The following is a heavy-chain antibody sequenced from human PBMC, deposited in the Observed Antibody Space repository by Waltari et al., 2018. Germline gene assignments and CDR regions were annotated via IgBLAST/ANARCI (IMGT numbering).Heavy chain of an antibody. D-gene: IGHD2-15*01. CDR3: ARILMVVGDSSGMDA. J-gene: IGHJ6*02. CDR1: GGTFRNYV. V-gene: IGHV1-69*04. CDR2: IDPIPGTA. Sequence: QVQLAPSGAEVKKPGSSVKVSCTASGGTFRNYVIVWVRQVGGHGIEWVGKIDPIPGTAKYSQTFQGRVTLSADTSTNTAYMELNSLTSEDTAVYYCARILMVVGDSSGMDAWGQGTAVTVAS.